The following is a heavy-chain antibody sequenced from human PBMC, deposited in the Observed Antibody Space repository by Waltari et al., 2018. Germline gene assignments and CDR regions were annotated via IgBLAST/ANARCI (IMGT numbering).Heavy chain of an antibody. J-gene: IGHJ4*02. CDR3: ATGPPSYYDSSGYYFDY. D-gene: IGHD3-22*01. CDR2: VDPEDGET. CDR1: GYTFTDYY. V-gene: IGHV1-69-2*01. Sequence: EVQLVQSGAEVKKPGATVKISCKASGYTFTDYYMHWVQQAPGKGLEWMGRVDPEDGETIYAEKFQGRVTITADTSTDTAYMELSSLRSEDTAVYYCATGPPSYYDSSGYYFDYWGQGTLVTVSS.